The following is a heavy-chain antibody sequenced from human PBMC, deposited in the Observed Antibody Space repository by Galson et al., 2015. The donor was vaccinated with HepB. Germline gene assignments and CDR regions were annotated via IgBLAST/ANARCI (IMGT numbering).Heavy chain of an antibody. CDR1: GYTFIDYY. D-gene: IGHD3-10*01. CDR3: ATAYGSGSFDY. Sequence: VKVSCKVSGYTFIDYYMHWVQQAPGKGLEWMGLVDPEDGETIYAEKFQGRVTITADTSTDTAYMELSSLRSEDTAVYYCATAYGSGSFDYWGQGTLVTVSS. J-gene: IGHJ4*02. V-gene: IGHV1-69-2*01. CDR2: VDPEDGET.